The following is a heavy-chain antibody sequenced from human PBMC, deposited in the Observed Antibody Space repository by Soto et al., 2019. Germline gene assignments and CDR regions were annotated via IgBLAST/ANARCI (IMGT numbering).Heavy chain of an antibody. CDR2: IYYSGST. CDR3: ESQRRSAWHQGYGMDV. Sequence: SETLSLTCTVSGGSISTYYWSWIRQPPGKGLEWIGYIYYSGSTSYNPSLKSRVTISVDTSKNQFSLKLRSVTAADTAVYYCESQRRSAWHQGYGMDVWGQGTTVTVSS. J-gene: IGHJ6*02. CDR1: GGSISTYY. V-gene: IGHV4-59*01. D-gene: IGHD1-1*01.